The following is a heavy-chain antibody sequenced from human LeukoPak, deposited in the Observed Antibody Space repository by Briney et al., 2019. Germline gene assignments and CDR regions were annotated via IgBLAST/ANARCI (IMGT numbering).Heavy chain of an antibody. CDR1: GFTFSSYW. CDR3: ARDSSKLGSSGYYNN. Sequence: GGSLRLSCAASGFTFSSYWMSWVRQAPGKGLEWVANIKQDGSEKYYVDSVKGRFTISRDNAKNSLYLQMNSLRAEDTAVYYCARDSSKLGSSGYYNNWGQGTLVTVSS. V-gene: IGHV3-7*01. J-gene: IGHJ4*02. CDR2: IKQDGSEK. D-gene: IGHD3-22*01.